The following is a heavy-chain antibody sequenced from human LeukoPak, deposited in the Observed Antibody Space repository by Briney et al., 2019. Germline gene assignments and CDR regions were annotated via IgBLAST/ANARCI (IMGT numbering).Heavy chain of an antibody. CDR3: ARSQYSSGWLPFDY. Sequence: PGGSLRLSCAASGFTVSSNYMSWVRQAPGKGLEWVSVIYSGGSAYYADSVKGRFTISRDNSKNTLYLQMNSLRAEDTAVYYCARSQYSSGWLPFDYWGQGTLVTVSS. J-gene: IGHJ4*02. V-gene: IGHV3-53*01. CDR1: GFTVSSNY. CDR2: IYSGGSA. D-gene: IGHD6-19*01.